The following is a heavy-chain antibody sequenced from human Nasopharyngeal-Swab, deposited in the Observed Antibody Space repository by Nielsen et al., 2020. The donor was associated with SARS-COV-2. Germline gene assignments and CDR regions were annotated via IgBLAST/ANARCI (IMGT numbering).Heavy chain of an antibody. CDR3: ARDGFYDFWSGYGGDDFYGMDV. Sequence: ASVKVSCKASGYRFNSYGISWVRQAPGQGLEWMGWIGVYNGNIKYAPRVQGRVTITADTSTSTVNMEVRGLRSDDTAVYYCARDGFYDFWSGYGGDDFYGMDVWGQGTTVTVTS. D-gene: IGHD3-3*01. CDR2: IGVYNGNI. CDR1: GYRFNSYG. V-gene: IGHV1-18*01. J-gene: IGHJ6*02.